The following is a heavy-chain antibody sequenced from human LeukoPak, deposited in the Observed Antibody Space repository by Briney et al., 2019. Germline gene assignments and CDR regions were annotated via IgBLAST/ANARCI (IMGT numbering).Heavy chain of an antibody. V-gene: IGHV1-2*06. D-gene: IGHD3-10*01. CDR3: ARARGTSGSYFREDFDY. Sequence: ASVKVSCKXSGYAFTGYYMHWVRQAPGQGLGWMGRINPNSGGTNYAQKFQGRVTMTRDTSISTAYMELSRLRSDDTAVYYCARARGTSGSYFREDFDYWGQGTLVTVSS. J-gene: IGHJ4*02. CDR2: INPNSGGT. CDR1: GYAFTGYY.